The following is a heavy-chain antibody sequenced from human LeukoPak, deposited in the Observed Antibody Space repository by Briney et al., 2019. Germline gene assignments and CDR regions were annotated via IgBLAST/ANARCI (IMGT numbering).Heavy chain of an antibody. D-gene: IGHD5-18*01. J-gene: IGHJ4*02. CDR2: IYSGGST. CDR3: ARSYSYGDTLDY. V-gene: IGHV3-53*01. Sequence: PGGSLRLSCAASGFTFSSYSMNWVRQAPGKGLEWVSVIYSGGSTYYADSVKGRFTISRDNSKNTLYLQMNSLRAEDTAVYYCARSYSYGDTLDYWGQGTLVTVSS. CDR1: GFTFSSYS.